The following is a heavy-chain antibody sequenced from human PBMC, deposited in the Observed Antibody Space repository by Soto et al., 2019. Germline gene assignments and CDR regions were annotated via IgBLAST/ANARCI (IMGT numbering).Heavy chain of an antibody. CDR1: GYTFTSYG. J-gene: IGHJ3*02. V-gene: IGHV1-18*01. CDR3: ARRGWTWEPPTGSAFDI. Sequence: ASVKVSCKASGYTFTSYGISWVRQAPGQGLEWMGWISAYNGNTNYAQKLQGRVTMTTDTSTSTAYMELRSLRSDDTAVYYCARRGWTWEPPTGSAFDIWGQGTMVTVSS. D-gene: IGHD1-26*01. CDR2: ISAYNGNT.